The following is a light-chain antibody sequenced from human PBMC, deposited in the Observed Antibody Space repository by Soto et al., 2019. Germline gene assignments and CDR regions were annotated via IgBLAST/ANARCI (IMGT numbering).Light chain of an antibody. Sequence: QPVLTQPPSVSGAPGQRVTISCTGSSSNIGAGYAVHWYQQFPDTAPKLLIYGNNNRPSGVPDRFSGSKSGTSASLAITGLQAEDEADYYCQSYDTSLSGSVFGGGTKLTVL. CDR3: QSYDTSLSGSV. V-gene: IGLV1-40*01. CDR1: SSNIGAGYA. J-gene: IGLJ2*01. CDR2: GNN.